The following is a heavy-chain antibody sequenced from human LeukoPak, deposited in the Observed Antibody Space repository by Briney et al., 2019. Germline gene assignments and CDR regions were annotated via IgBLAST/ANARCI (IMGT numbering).Heavy chain of an antibody. CDR1: GGSISSYY. J-gene: IGHJ6*02. CDR2: IYYSGST. Sequence: TETLSLTCTVSGGSISSYYWSWIRQPPGKGLEWIGYIYYSGSTNYNPSLKSRVTISVDTSKNQFSLKLSSVTAADTAVYYCARQLRGFGELLSNYYYGMDVWGQGTTVTVSS. D-gene: IGHD3-10*01. CDR3: ARQLRGFGELLSNYYYGMDV. V-gene: IGHV4-59*08.